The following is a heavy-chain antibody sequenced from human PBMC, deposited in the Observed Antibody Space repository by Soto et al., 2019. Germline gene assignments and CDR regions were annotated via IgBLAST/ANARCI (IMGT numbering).Heavy chain of an antibody. V-gene: IGHV4-59*01. CDR1: GCPIRNYY. J-gene: IGHJ5*02. CDR3: AKDSGYNYGYFRWFDP. D-gene: IGHD5-18*01. CDR2: IFYSGST. Sequence: SETLSLTSTLSGCPIRNYYWSWIPQPPGRGLEWIGHIFYSGSTNYNPALKSRVTISVDTSKSQFSLKLSSVTAADTAVYYCAKDSGYNYGYFRWFDPWGQGTLVT.